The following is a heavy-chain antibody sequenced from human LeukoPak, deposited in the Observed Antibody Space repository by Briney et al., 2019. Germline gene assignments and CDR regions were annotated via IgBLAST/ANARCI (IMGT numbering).Heavy chain of an antibody. CDR1: GGSISSYY. CDR3: ARDYDVLTAYPPTQLFDP. Sequence: SETLSLTCTVSGGSISSYYWSWIRQPAGKGLDWFGRSYPSGSTNYNPSLKSRVTMSVDTSKNQFSLKLNSVTAADTAVHYCARDYDVLTAYPPTQLFDPWGQGTLVTVSS. D-gene: IGHD3-9*01. CDR2: SYPSGST. J-gene: IGHJ5*02. V-gene: IGHV4-4*07.